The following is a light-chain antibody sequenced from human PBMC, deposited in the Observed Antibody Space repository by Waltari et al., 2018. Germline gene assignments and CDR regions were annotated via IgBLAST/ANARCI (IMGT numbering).Light chain of an antibody. Sequence: DIQLTQSPSTLSASVGDRVTITCRASQSISTWLAWYQQKPGKAPKLLIYMEATFESGGLSRFSGSGSGTEFTTTISSLQPDDFATYCCQQYNTYPWTFGQGTKVEIK. CDR2: MEA. CDR3: QQYNTYPWT. CDR1: QSISTW. J-gene: IGKJ1*01. V-gene: IGKV1-5*03.